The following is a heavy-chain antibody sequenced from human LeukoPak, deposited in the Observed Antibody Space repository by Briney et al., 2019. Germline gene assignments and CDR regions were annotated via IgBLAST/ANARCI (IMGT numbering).Heavy chain of an antibody. D-gene: IGHD5-18*01. Sequence: ASVKVSCKASGYTFTSYGISWVRQAPGQGLEWMGWISAYNGNTNYAQKLQGRVTMTTDTSTSTAYMELRSLRSDDTAVYYCARGGIQLCPRHDAFDIWGQGTMVTVSS. CDR3: ARGGIQLCPRHDAFDI. CDR2: ISAYNGNT. CDR1: GYTFTSYG. J-gene: IGHJ3*02. V-gene: IGHV1-18*01.